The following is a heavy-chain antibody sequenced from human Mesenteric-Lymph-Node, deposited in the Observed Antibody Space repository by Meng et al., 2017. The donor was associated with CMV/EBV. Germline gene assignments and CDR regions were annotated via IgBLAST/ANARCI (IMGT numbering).Heavy chain of an antibody. J-gene: IGHJ6*02. V-gene: IGHV1-18*01. Sequence: ASVKVSCKASGYTFTSYGISWVRQAPGQGLEWMGWNSAYNGNTNYAQKLQGRVTMTTDTSTSTAYMELRSLRSDDTAVYYCARDIVVVPAAITDYYYYGMDVWGQGTTVTVSS. CDR2: NSAYNGNT. CDR1: GYTFTSYG. D-gene: IGHD2-2*02. CDR3: ARDIVVVPAAITDYYYYGMDV.